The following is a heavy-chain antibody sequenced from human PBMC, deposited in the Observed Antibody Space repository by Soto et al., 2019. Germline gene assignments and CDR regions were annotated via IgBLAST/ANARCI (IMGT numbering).Heavy chain of an antibody. J-gene: IGHJ4*02. CDR1: GGSISSYY. Sequence: SETLSLTCTVSGGSISSYYWSWIRQPPGKGLEWIGSVYHSGNTFYNPSLKSRVTISIDTSRNQFSLKLSSVTAADTAIFYCARVSYCSTTSCYSGDSYYFDYWGRGTLVTVSS. D-gene: IGHD2-2*01. CDR3: ARVSYCSTTSCYSGDSYYFDY. V-gene: IGHV4-59*04. CDR2: VYHSGNT.